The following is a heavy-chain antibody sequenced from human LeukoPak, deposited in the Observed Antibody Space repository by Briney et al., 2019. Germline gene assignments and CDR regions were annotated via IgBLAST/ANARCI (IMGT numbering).Heavy chain of an antibody. D-gene: IGHD3-10*01. CDR3: VRDLNYYGLDY. J-gene: IGHJ4*02. Sequence: GGSLRLSCVASGFNFSDYYMSWIRQAPGKGLEWISYISISGNTIYYADSVKGRFTISRDNAKNSLYLQMNSPRAEDTAVYYCVRDLNYYGLDYWGQGSLVTVSS. V-gene: IGHV3-11*01. CDR1: GFNFSDYY. CDR2: ISISGNTI.